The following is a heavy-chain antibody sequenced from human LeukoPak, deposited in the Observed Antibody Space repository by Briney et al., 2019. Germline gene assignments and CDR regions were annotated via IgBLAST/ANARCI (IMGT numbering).Heavy chain of an antibody. J-gene: IGHJ6*03. CDR2: IHSDNT. Sequence: GGSLRLSCTVSGFTVSSNSMSWVRQAPGKGLEWVSFIHSDNTHYSDSVKGRFTISRDNAKNSLYLQMNSLRAEDTAVYYCARDVWGGYSCGTYYYYYYMDVWGKGTTVTVSS. CDR3: ARDVWGGYSCGTYYYYYYMDV. D-gene: IGHD5-18*01. V-gene: IGHV3-53*01. CDR1: GFTVSSNS.